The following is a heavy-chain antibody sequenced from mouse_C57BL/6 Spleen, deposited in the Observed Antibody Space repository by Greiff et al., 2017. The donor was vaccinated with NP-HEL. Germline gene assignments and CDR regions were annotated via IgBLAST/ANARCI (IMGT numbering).Heavy chain of an antibody. CDR2: ILPGSGST. CDR1: GYTFTGYW. V-gene: IGHV1-9*01. CDR3: AREPVVAGDYFDY. J-gene: IGHJ2*01. D-gene: IGHD1-1*01. Sequence: QVQLQQSGAELMKPGASVKLSCKATGYTFTGYWLEWVTQRPGHGLEWIGEILPGSGSTNYNEKFKGKATFTADTSSNTAYMQLSSRTTEDSAIYDCAREPVVAGDYFDYWGQGTTLTVSS.